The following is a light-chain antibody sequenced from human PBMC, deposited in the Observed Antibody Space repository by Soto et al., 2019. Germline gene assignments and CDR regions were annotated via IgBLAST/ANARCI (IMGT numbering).Light chain of an antibody. J-gene: IGLJ1*01. CDR1: SSNIGAGYG. V-gene: IGLV1-40*01. CDR3: QSYDSSLNGYV. CDR2: GNN. Sequence: QSVLTQPPSVSGAPGQRVSISCTGSSSNIGAGYGVHWYHQLPGTAPKLLIFGNNNRPSGVPDRFSGSKSGTSAFLGITGLQAEDEADYYCQSYDSSLNGYVFGTGTKLTVL.